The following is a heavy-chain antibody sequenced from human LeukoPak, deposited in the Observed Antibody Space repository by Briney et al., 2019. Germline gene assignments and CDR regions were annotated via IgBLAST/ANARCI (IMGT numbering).Heavy chain of an antibody. CDR3: AKDRTKVATKSWYFDL. V-gene: IGHV3-23*01. J-gene: IGHJ2*01. D-gene: IGHD5-12*01. CDR1: GFTFSSYA. CDR2: ISYSGRST. Sequence: GGSLRLSCAASGFTFSSYAMSWVRQAPGKGLEWVSAISYSGRSTYYADSVKGRFTISRDNSKNTLYLQMNSLRAEDTAVYYCAKDRTKVATKSWYFDLWGRGTLVTVSS.